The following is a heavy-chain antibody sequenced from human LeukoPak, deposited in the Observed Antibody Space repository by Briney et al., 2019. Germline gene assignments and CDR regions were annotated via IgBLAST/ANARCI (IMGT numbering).Heavy chain of an antibody. D-gene: IGHD3-10*01. Sequence: TGGSLRLSCAASGFTFSSYSMNWVRQAPGKGLEWVSAISGSGGSTYYADSVKGRFTISRDNSKNTLYLQMNSLRAEDTAVYYCAKGRFGELPGWGDYWGQGTLVTVSS. CDR3: AKGRFGELPGWGDY. J-gene: IGHJ4*02. CDR2: ISGSGGST. CDR1: GFTFSSYS. V-gene: IGHV3-23*01.